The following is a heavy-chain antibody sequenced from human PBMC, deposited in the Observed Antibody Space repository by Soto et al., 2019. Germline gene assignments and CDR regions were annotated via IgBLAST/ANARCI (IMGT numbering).Heavy chain of an antibody. Sequence: PSETLSLTCTVSGGSISSSSYYWGWIRQPPGKGLEWIGSIYYSGSTYYNPSLKSRVTISVDTSKNQFSLKLSSVTAADTAVYYCARALWKLRFLEWLQNWFDPWGQGTLVTVSS. CDR3: ARALWKLRFLEWLQNWFDP. CDR2: IYYSGST. D-gene: IGHD3-3*01. CDR1: GGSISSSSYY. V-gene: IGHV4-39*01. J-gene: IGHJ5*02.